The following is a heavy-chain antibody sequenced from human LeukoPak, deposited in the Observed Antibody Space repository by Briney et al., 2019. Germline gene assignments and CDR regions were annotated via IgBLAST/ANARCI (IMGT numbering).Heavy chain of an antibody. CDR2: IKQDGSEK. D-gene: IGHD3-10*01. J-gene: IGHJ6*03. Sequence: GGSLRLSCAASGFTFSSYWMSWVRQAPGKGLEWVANIKQDGSEKYYVNSVKGRFTISRDDAKNSLYLQMNSLRAEDTAVYYCARGGTNYYYMDVWGNGTTVTVSS. V-gene: IGHV3-7*01. CDR3: ARGGTNYYYMDV. CDR1: GFTFSSYW.